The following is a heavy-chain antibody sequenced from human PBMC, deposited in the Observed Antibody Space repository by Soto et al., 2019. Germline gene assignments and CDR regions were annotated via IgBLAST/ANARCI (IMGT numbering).Heavy chain of an antibody. D-gene: IGHD5-12*01. V-gene: IGHV4-4*07. CDR2: IFSSGST. Sequence: SETLSLTCTVSGGSINTFYWSWVRQPAGKGLEWIGRIFSSGSTSFNPSLESRVAMSVDTSKNHFSLNLSSVTAADMAVYYCAREGSYSAYNFAHGIQLWSFDFWGRGALVTVS. J-gene: IGHJ4*02. CDR3: AREGSYSAYNFAHGIQLWSFDF. CDR1: GGSINTFY.